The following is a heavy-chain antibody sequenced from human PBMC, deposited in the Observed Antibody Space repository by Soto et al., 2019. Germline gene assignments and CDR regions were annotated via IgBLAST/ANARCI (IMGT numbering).Heavy chain of an antibody. D-gene: IGHD3-3*01. Sequence: QVQLVESGGGVVQPGRSLRLSCAASGFTFSSYAMHWVRQAPGKGLEWVAVISYDGSNKYYADSVKGRFTISRDNSKNTLYLQMNSLRAEDPAVYYCARTGRSGYSPFDYWGQGTLVTVSS. CDR2: ISYDGSNK. CDR3: ARTGRSGYSPFDY. J-gene: IGHJ4*02. CDR1: GFTFSSYA. V-gene: IGHV3-30-3*01.